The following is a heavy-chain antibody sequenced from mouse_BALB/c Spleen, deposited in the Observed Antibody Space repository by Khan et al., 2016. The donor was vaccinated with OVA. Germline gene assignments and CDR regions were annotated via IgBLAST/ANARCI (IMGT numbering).Heavy chain of an antibody. Sequence: QVQLQQSGAELVRPGVSVKISCKGSGYTFTDFTVHWVKQSHVKSLEWIGVISSYYGDATYNQNFKDKATLTVDKSSSTAYMKLARLTSGDSAIFYCARGGGGDRFAYWGQGTLVTVSA. V-gene: IGHV1S137*01. CDR3: ARGGGGDRFAY. CDR2: ISSYYGDA. J-gene: IGHJ3*01. CDR1: GYTFTDFT.